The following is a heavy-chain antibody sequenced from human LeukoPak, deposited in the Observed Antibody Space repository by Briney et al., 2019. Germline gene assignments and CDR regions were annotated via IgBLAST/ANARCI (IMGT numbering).Heavy chain of an antibody. CDR3: ARDGFYSGFLSPFDY. Sequence: ASVKVSCKASGYTFTSYAMHWVRQAPGQRLEWMGWINAGNGNTKYSQKFQGRVTITRDTSASTAYMELSSLRSEDTAVYYCARDGFYSGFLSPFDYWGQGTLVTVSS. CDR1: GYTFTSYA. CDR2: INAGNGNT. D-gene: IGHD5-12*01. V-gene: IGHV1-3*01. J-gene: IGHJ4*02.